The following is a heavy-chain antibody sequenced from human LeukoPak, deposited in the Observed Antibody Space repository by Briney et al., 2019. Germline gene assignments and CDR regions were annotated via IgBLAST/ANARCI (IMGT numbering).Heavy chain of an antibody. Sequence: SETLSLTCTVSGGSISSRSYYWGWIRQPPGKGLEWIGSIYYSGSTYYNAPLKSRVTISVDTSKNQFSLKVRSVTAADTAVYYCARDRYYYDSSARYFDYWGQGTLVTVSS. D-gene: IGHD3-22*01. CDR1: GGSISSRSYY. J-gene: IGHJ4*02. V-gene: IGHV4-39*07. CDR2: IYYSGST. CDR3: ARDRYYYDSSARYFDY.